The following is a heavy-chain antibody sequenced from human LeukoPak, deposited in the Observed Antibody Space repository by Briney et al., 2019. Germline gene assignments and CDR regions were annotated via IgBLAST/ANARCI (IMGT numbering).Heavy chain of an antibody. CDR2: IWYDGSNK. J-gene: IGHJ4*02. D-gene: IGHD5-24*01. Sequence: GGSLRLSCAASKFTFSSYAMSWVRQAPGKGLEWVAVIWYDGSNKYYADSVKGRFTISRDNSKNTLYLQMNSLRAEDTAVYYCARDGVVEMATIAFDYWGQGTLVTVSS. CDR3: ARDGVVEMATIAFDY. V-gene: IGHV3-33*08. CDR1: KFTFSSYA.